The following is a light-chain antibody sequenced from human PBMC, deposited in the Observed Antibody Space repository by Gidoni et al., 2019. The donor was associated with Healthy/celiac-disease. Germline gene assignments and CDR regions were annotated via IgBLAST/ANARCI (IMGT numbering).Light chain of an antibody. Sequence: QSALTQPASVSGSPGQSITISCTGTSSDVGGYNYVSWYQQHPGKAPKLMIYEVSNRPSGVSNRFSGSKSGNTASLTISGLQAEDEPDYYCSSYTSSRVFGGGTKLTVL. CDR2: EVS. CDR3: SSYTSSRV. CDR1: SSDVGGYNY. V-gene: IGLV2-14*01. J-gene: IGLJ3*02.